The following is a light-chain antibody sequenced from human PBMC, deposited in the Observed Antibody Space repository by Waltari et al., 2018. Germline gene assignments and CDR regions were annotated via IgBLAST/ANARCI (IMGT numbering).Light chain of an antibody. CDR2: GAS. CDR3: QQYGSSILYT. J-gene: IGKJ2*01. Sequence: VLTQSPGTLSLSPGERATLSCRASQSLTKRYLAWYPQKPGQAPRLLIYGASSRAAGIPDRFSGSGSGTDFTLTISSLEPEDSAVYYCQQYGSSILYTFGQGTKLEIK. CDR1: QSLTKRY. V-gene: IGKV3-20*01.